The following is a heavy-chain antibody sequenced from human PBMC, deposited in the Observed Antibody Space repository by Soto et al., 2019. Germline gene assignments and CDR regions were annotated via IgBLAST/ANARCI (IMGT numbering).Heavy chain of an antibody. J-gene: IGHJ4*02. D-gene: IGHD2-15*01. Sequence: SETLSLTCTVSGGSISSYYWSWIRQPPGKGLEWIGYIYYSGSTNYNPSLKSRVTISVDTSKNQFSLKLSSVTAADTAVYYCARGGGYSYPFDYWGKGTLVTVSS. CDR1: GGSISSYY. CDR2: IYYSGST. CDR3: ARGGGYSYPFDY. V-gene: IGHV4-59*01.